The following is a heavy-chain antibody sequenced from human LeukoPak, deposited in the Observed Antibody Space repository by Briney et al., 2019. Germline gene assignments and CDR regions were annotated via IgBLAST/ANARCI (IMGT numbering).Heavy chain of an antibody. Sequence: SETLSLTCTVSGGSISSSTFYWGWIRQPPGKGLEWIGTIYYSGSTFYNPSLKSRVTVSVDTSKNQFSLKLSSVTAADTAVYYCANMGYSYAPGLFDPWGQGTLVTVSS. CDR2: IYYSGST. CDR3: ANMGYSYAPGLFDP. CDR1: GGSISSSTFY. J-gene: IGHJ5*02. D-gene: IGHD5-18*01. V-gene: IGHV4-39*07.